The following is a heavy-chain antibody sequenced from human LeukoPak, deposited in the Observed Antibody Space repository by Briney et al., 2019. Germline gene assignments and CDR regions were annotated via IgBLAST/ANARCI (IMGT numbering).Heavy chain of an antibody. CDR3: ARDGYVVVPAATRPIDY. J-gene: IGHJ4*02. Sequence: GGSLRLSCAASGFTFSSYWMSWVRQAPGKGLEWVANIKQDGSEEYYVDSVKGRFTISRDNAKNSLYLQMNSLRAEDTAVYYCARDGYVVVPAATRPIDYWGQGTLVTVSS. CDR2: IKQDGSEE. V-gene: IGHV3-7*01. CDR1: GFTFSSYW. D-gene: IGHD2-2*01.